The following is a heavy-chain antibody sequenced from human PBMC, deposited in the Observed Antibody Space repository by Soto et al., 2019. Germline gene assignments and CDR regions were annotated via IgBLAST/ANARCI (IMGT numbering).Heavy chain of an antibody. V-gene: IGHV3-23*01. J-gene: IGHJ4*02. Sequence: PGGSLRLSCAASGFTVSSNYMSWVRQAPGKGLEWVSGIYGSGGSTFYADSVKGRFTISRDNSGNTLYLQMNSLRVEDTAVYYCAKDARPDGYWDFDYWGQGTLVTVSS. CDR3: AKDARPDGYWDFDY. D-gene: IGHD5-12*01. CDR1: GFTVSSNY. CDR2: IYGSGGST.